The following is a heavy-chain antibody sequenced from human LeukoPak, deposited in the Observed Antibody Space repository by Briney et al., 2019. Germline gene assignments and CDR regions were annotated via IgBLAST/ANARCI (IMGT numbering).Heavy chain of an antibody. CDR1: GFTFSSYW. Sequence: GGSLRLSCAASGFTFSSYWMSWVRQAPGKGLEWVANIKQDGSEKYYVDSVKGRFTISRDNSKNTLYLQMNSLRAEDTAVYYCAREGVAVAGTGYYFDYWGQGTLVTVSS. J-gene: IGHJ4*02. V-gene: IGHV3-7*01. D-gene: IGHD6-19*01. CDR2: IKQDGSEK. CDR3: AREGVAVAGTGYYFDY.